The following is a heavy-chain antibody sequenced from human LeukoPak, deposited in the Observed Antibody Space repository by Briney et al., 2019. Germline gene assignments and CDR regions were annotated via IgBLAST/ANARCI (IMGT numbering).Heavy chain of an antibody. Sequence: SETLSLTCTVSGGSTSSYYWSWIRQPPGKGLEWIGYIYYSGSTNYNPSLKSRVTISVDTSKNQFSLKLSSVTAADTAVYYCARGGLGPTTFWFDPWGQGTRVTVSS. CDR2: IYYSGST. CDR1: GGSTSSYY. D-gene: IGHD1-26*01. CDR3: ARGGLGPTTFWFDP. J-gene: IGHJ5*02. V-gene: IGHV4-59*01.